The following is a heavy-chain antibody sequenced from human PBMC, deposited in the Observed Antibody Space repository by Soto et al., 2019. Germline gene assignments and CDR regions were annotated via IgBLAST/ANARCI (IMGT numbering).Heavy chain of an antibody. CDR2: INGANGNT. Sequence: QVQVVQSGAEVKKPGASVKVSCKASGYSFSTYSMHWVRHAPGQGLEWMGWINGANGNTRYSQKFKDRVSISRDTPASTGYMELSSLRSEDTAVYYCARGKGMEENYYYHGMDVWGPGTTVIVSS. CDR1: GYSFSTYS. V-gene: IGHV1-3*01. CDR3: ARGKGMEENYYYHGMDV. J-gene: IGHJ6*02. D-gene: IGHD1-1*01.